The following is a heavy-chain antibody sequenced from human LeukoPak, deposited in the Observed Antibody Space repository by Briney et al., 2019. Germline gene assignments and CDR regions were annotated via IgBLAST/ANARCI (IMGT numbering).Heavy chain of an antibody. CDR3: ARRDVSGYYALDS. Sequence: PGGSLRLSCAASGFTFSNYAMSWVRQAPGKGLEWVSTLGGRGVLTYYADSVRGRFTVSRDNSKNTLYLQMNSLRAEDTAVYYCARRDVSGYYALDSWGQGFLVTVSS. CDR1: GFTFSNYA. V-gene: IGHV3-23*01. J-gene: IGHJ4*02. D-gene: IGHD3-22*01. CDR2: LGGRGVLT.